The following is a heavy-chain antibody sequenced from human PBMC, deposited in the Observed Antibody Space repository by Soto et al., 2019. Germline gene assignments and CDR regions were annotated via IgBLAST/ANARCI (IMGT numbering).Heavy chain of an antibody. Sequence: QVQLVQSGAEVKKPGASVKVSCKASGYTFTSYGISWVRQAPGQGLEWMGWISAYNGNTNYAQKLQGRVTMTTDTTTSTAYMELRSLRSDDTAVYYCARWGLVPAAPDLNYYGMDVWGQGTTVTVSS. CDR3: ARWGLVPAAPDLNYYGMDV. J-gene: IGHJ6*02. V-gene: IGHV1-18*01. CDR1: GYTFTSYG. D-gene: IGHD2-2*01. CDR2: ISAYNGNT.